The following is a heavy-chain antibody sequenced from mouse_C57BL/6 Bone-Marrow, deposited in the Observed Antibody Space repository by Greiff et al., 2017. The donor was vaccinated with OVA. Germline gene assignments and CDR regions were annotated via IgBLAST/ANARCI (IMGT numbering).Heavy chain of an antibody. J-gene: IGHJ2*01. Sequence: QVQLQQPGAELVKPGASVKMSCKASGYTFTSYWITWVKQRPGQGLEWIGDIYPGSGSTNYNEKFKSKATLTVDTSSSTAYMQLSSLTSEDSAVYYCARRVGDSAGSAYYFDYWGQGTTLTVSS. CDR3: ARRVGDSAGSAYYFDY. V-gene: IGHV1-55*01. CDR2: IYPGSGST. CDR1: GYTFTSYW. D-gene: IGHD3-2*02.